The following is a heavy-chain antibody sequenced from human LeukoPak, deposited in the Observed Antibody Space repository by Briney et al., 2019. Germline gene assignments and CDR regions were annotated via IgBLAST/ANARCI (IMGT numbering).Heavy chain of an antibody. D-gene: IGHD3-22*01. CDR2: INPNSGGT. J-gene: IGHJ4*02. CDR3: AREGYYDSSGYYY. CDR1: GYTFTGYY. Sequence: GASVKVSCKASGYTFTGYYVHWVRQAPGQGLEWMGWINPNSGGTNYAQKFQGRVTMTRDTSISTAYMELSRLRSDDTAVYYCAREGYYDSSGYYYWGQGTLVTVSS. V-gene: IGHV1-2*02.